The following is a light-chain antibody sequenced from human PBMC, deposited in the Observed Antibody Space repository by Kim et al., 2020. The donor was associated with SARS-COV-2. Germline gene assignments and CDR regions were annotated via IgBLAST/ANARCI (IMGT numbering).Light chain of an antibody. CDR3: LQHNTFPFT. CDR1: QGISNN. Sequence: DIQMTQSPSAMSASVGDSVTIICRASQGISNNLAWFQQKPGKVPKRLIYDASKLQSGVPSRFSGSGSGTEFTLKINSLQPEDFATYSCLQHNTFPFTFGQGTKLEI. V-gene: IGKV1-17*03. CDR2: DAS. J-gene: IGKJ2*01.